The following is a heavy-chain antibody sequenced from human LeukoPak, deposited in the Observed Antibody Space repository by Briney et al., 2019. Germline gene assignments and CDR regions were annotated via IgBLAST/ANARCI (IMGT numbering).Heavy chain of an antibody. Sequence: GGSLRLSCAASRFIFSEYGMHWVRQAPGKGLEWVAVIWYDGSNKYYADSVKGRFTISRDNSKNTLYLQMNSLRAEDTAVYYCARSTGDGYYGMDVWGQGTTVTVSS. J-gene: IGHJ6*02. CDR1: RFIFSEYG. D-gene: IGHD7-27*01. V-gene: IGHV3-33*01. CDR3: ARSTGDGYYGMDV. CDR2: IWYDGSNK.